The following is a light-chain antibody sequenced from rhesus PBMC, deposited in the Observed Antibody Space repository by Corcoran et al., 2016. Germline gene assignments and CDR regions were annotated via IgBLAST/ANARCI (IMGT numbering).Light chain of an antibody. V-gene: IGLV2S7*01. J-gene: IGLJ6*01. CDR3: CSYTTSSTDV. CDR2: EVS. Sequence: QSAPTQPPSVSGSPGQSVTISCTGTSSDVGGYNYVSWYQQHPGKAPKLMIYEVSKRPSGVSDRFSGSKSGNTASLTISGLQAEDEADYYCCSYTTSSTDVFGSGTKLTVL. CDR1: SSDVGGYNY.